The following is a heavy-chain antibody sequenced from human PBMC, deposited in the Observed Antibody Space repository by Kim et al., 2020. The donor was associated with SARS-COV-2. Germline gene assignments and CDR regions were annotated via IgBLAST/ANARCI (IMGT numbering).Heavy chain of an antibody. CDR3: ARHLVSDFWSGRYYYGMDV. V-gene: IGHV5-51*01. CDR1: GYSFTSYW. CDR2: IYPGDSDT. J-gene: IGHJ6*02. D-gene: IGHD3-3*01. Sequence: GESLKISCKGSGYSFTSYWIGWVRQMPGKGLEWMGIIYPGDSDTRYSPSFQGQVTISADKSISTAYLQWSSLKASDTAMYYCARHLVSDFWSGRYYYGMDVWGQGTTVTVSS.